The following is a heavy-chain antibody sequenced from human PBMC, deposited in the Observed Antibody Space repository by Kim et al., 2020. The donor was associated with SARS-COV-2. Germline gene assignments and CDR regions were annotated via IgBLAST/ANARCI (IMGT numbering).Heavy chain of an antibody. CDR1: GFTFDDYA. CDR3: AKDRAVYPTMVRGEGGMDV. CDR2: ISWDGGST. V-gene: IGHV3-43D*03. Sequence: VGSLRLSCAASGFTFDDYAMHWVRQAPGKGLEWVSLISWDGGSTYYADSVKGRFTISRDNSKNSLYLQMNSLRAEDTALYYCAKDRAVYPTMVRGEGGMDVWGQGTTVTVSS. J-gene: IGHJ6*02. D-gene: IGHD3-10*01.